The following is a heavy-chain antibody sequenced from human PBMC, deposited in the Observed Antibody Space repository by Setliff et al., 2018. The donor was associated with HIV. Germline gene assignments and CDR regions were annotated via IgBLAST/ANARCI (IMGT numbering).Heavy chain of an antibody. CDR1: GRSFSGYY. V-gene: IGHV4-34*01. D-gene: IGHD7-27*01. J-gene: IGHJ3*01. CDR2: INHSGGT. Sequence: SETLSLTCAVYGRSFSGYYWNWIRQSPGKGLEWIGGINHSGGTNYNPSLKSRVTMSIDTSKNQFSLNVSSVTAADTAVYYCARGWGHDGFDFWGQGTMVTV. CDR3: ARGWGHDGFDF.